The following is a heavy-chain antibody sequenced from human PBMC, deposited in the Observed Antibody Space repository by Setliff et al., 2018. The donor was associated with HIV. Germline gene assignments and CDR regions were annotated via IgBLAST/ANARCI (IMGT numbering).Heavy chain of an antibody. J-gene: IGHJ6*02. CDR2: ILPMSGTT. CDR1: GDTFNSEV. Sequence: SVKVSCKASGDTFNSEVITWVRQAPGQGLEWMGGILPMSGTTKYAEKFQGRLTIASDKSTNSVYMEMTSLRSEDTAVYYCAKADPRTTLGFCSGGNCYTGQFFYAMDVWGQGTTVTVSS. D-gene: IGHD2-15*01. V-gene: IGHV1-69*06. CDR3: AKADPRTTLGFCSGGNCYTGQFFYAMDV.